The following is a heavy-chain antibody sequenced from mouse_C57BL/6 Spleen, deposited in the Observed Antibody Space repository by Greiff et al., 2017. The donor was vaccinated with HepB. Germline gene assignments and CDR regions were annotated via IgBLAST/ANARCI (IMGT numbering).Heavy chain of an antibody. CDR1: GFTFSSYT. CDR3: ARQFVRQLAMDY. J-gene: IGHJ4*01. Sequence: EVKLMESGGGLVKPGGSLKLSCAASGFTFSSYTMSWVRQTPEKRLEWVATISGGGGNTYYPDSVKGRFTISRDNAKNTLYLQMSSLRSEDTALYYCARQFVRQLAMDYWGQGTSVTVSS. V-gene: IGHV5-9*01. CDR2: ISGGGGNT. D-gene: IGHD3-2*01.